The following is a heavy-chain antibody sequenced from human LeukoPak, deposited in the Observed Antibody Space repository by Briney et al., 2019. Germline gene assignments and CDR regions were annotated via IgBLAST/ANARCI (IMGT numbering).Heavy chain of an antibody. CDR1: GGSIRSTTYY. J-gene: IGHJ4*02. CDR2: ISDRGRT. V-gene: IGHV4-39*07. Sequence: SETLSLTCAVCGGSIRSTTYYWGWIRQPPGKGLQWIGDISDRGRTYNNPSLKSRVTISVDTSKNQFSLKLSSVTAADTAVYYCARGLPEISDYFDYWGQGTLVTVSS. D-gene: IGHD3-3*02. CDR3: ARGLPEISDYFDY.